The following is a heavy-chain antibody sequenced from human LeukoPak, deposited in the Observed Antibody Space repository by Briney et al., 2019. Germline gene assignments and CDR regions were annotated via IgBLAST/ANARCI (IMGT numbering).Heavy chain of an antibody. CDR2: INQDGREQ. CDR3: TGGALDY. CDR1: GFTFSDYW. J-gene: IGHJ4*02. Sequence: RGSLRLSCAASGFTFSDYWMSWVRQAPGQGLEWVAKINQDGREQHFVDSVKGRFTISRDNAKNSLFLQMDSLRAEDTAVYYCTGGALDYWGQGALVTVSS. V-gene: IGHV3-7*04.